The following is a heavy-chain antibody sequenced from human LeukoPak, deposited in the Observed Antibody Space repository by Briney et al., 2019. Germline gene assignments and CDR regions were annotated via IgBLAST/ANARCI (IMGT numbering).Heavy chain of an antibody. Sequence: PSETLSLTCTVSGGSISSGDYYWSWIRQPPGKGLEWIGYIYYSGSTYYNPSLKSRVTISVDTSKNQFSLKLSSVTAADTAVYYCASRKFFGVVMENFDYWGQGTLVTVSS. D-gene: IGHD3-3*01. CDR3: ASRKFFGVVMENFDY. V-gene: IGHV4-30-4*08. CDR1: GGSISSGDYY. J-gene: IGHJ4*02. CDR2: IYYSGST.